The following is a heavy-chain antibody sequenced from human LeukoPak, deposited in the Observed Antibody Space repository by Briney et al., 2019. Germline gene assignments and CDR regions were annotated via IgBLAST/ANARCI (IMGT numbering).Heavy chain of an antibody. CDR2: ISYDGSNK. J-gene: IGHJ4*02. D-gene: IGHD2-21*01. V-gene: IGHV3-30*04. CDR3: ARDFLDSSVGH. CDR1: GFTFSSYV. Sequence: GGSLRLSCAASGFTFSSYVMHWVRQAPGKGLEWVAVISYDGSNKYYADSVKGRFTISRDNSKNTLYLQMNSLRAEDTAVYYCARDFLDSSVGHWGQGTLVTVSS.